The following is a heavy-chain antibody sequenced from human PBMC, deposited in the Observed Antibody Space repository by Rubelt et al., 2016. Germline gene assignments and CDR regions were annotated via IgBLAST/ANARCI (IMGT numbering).Heavy chain of an antibody. J-gene: IGHJ4*02. V-gene: IGHV1-2*02. CDR2: IFPNDGAT. CDR1: GYTFAGHY. Sequence: GQLVQSGAEVKKPGASVKVSCKASGYTFAGHYMHWVRQAPGQGLEWVGWIFPNDGATNYAQKFQGRVTMTRDTSISTVYMELTGLKSDDTAVYYCARNNIYAYFDFWGPGSLVTVSS. D-gene: IGHD5/OR15-5a*01. CDR3: ARNNIYAYFDF.